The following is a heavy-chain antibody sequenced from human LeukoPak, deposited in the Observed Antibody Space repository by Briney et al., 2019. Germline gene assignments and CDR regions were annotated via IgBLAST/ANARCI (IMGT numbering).Heavy chain of an antibody. V-gene: IGHV3-7*04. J-gene: IGHJ4*02. Sequence: GGSLRLSCAASGFTFSSYAMSWVRQAPGKGLEWVANIKQDGSEKYYVDSVKGRFTISRDNAKNSLYLQMNSLRAEDTAVYYCAGGPYYFDYWGQGTLVTVSS. CDR1: GFTFSSYA. CDR3: AGGPYYFDY. CDR2: IKQDGSEK.